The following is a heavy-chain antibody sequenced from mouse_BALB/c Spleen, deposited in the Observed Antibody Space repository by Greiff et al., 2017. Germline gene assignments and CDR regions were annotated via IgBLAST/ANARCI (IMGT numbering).Heavy chain of an antibody. V-gene: IGHV1S29*02. D-gene: IGHD1-1*01. J-gene: IGHJ2*01. CDR2: IYPYNGGT. CDR3: ARSGYYGSSYIRGYFDY. CDR1: GYTFTDYN. Sequence: DVQLQESGPELVKPGASVKISCKASGYTFTDYNMHWVKQSHGKSLEWIGYIYPYNGGTGYNQKFKSKATLTVDNSSSTAYMELRSLTSEDSAVYYCARSGYYGSSYIRGYFDYWGQGTTLTVSS.